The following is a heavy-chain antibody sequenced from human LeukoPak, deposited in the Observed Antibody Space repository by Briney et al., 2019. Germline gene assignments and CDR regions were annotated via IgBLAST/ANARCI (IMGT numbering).Heavy chain of an antibody. CDR2: IEQDGSEK. CDR3: ARALSLDY. J-gene: IGHJ4*02. V-gene: IGHV3-7*05. CDR1: RFTFSSYW. Sequence: GGSLRLSCVASRFTFSSYWMSWVRQAPGKGLEWVAKIEQDGSEKYYVDSVKGRFTISRDNAKNSLYLQMNSLRAEDTAVYYCARALSLDYWGQGTLVAVSS.